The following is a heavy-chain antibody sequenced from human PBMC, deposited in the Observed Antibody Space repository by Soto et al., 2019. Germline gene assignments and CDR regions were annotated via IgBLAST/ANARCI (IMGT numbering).Heavy chain of an antibody. J-gene: IGHJ6*03. CDR2: ISYDGSNK. CDR3: ARDSHYYYYYYMDV. Sequence: GGSLRLSCAASGFTFSSYAMHWVRQAPGKGLGWVAVISYDGSNKYYADSVKGRFTISRDNSKNTLYLQMNSLRAEDTAVYYCARDSHYYYYYYMDVWGKGTTVTVS. V-gene: IGHV3-30-3*01. CDR1: GFTFSSYA.